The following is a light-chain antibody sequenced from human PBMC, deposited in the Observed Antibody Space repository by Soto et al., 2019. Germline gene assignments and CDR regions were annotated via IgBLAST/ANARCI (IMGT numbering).Light chain of an antibody. CDR2: DAF. CDR1: QIISSF. V-gene: IGKV1-5*01. CDR3: QQYNSYPWT. Sequence: DIQMTQPPSTLSASVGDRVTISCRASQIISSFLNWYQQKPGKAPKLLIYDAFSLQSGVPSRFSGSGSGTEFSLTISSLQPDDFATYYCQQYNSYPWTFGQGTKVDIK. J-gene: IGKJ1*01.